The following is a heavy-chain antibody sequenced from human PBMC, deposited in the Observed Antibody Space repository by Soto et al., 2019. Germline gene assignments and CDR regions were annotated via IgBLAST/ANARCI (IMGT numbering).Heavy chain of an antibody. V-gene: IGHV1-69*12. J-gene: IGHJ6*02. Sequence: QVQLVQSGAEVKKPGSSVKVSCKASGGTFSSYAISWVRQAPGQGLEWMGGIIPIFGTANYAQKFQGRVTITADESTRPASMELSSLRSEDTAVYYCARHVPAAGYYYGMDVWGQGTTVTVSS. CDR2: IIPIFGTA. CDR3: ARHVPAAGYYYGMDV. D-gene: IGHD2-2*01. CDR1: GGTFSSYA.